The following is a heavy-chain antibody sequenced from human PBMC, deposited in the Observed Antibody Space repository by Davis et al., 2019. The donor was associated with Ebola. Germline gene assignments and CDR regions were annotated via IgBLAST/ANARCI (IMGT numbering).Heavy chain of an antibody. CDR1: GYTLTELS. J-gene: IGHJ4*02. CDR2: FDPEDGET. D-gene: IGHD2-21*02. V-gene: IGHV1-24*01. Sequence: AASVKVSCKVSGYTLTELSMHWVRQAPGKGIEWMGGFDPEDGETIYAQKFQGRVNMTEDTSTDTAYMELSSLRSEDTAVYYCATSPGVVTAIQTPYYFDYWGQGTLVTVSS. CDR3: ATSPGVVTAIQTPYYFDY.